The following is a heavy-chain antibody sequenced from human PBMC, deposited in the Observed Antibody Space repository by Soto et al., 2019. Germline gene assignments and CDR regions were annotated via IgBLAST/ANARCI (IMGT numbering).Heavy chain of an antibody. CDR1: GYSFTNYW. CDR3: ARLGYSNGWYYFDY. J-gene: IGHJ4*02. D-gene: IGHD6-19*01. Sequence: HGESLKISCKGSGYSFTNYWITWVRQMPGKGLQWMGRIDPSDSYANYSPSFQGHVTISADKSISTAYLQWSSLKASDTAMYYCARLGYSNGWYYFDYWGQGTLVTVS. V-gene: IGHV5-10-1*01. CDR2: IDPSDSYA.